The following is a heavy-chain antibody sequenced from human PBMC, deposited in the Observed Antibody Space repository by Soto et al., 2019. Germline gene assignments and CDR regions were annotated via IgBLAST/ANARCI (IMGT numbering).Heavy chain of an antibody. CDR1: GGSFSGYY. J-gene: IGHJ6*03. CDR2: INHSGST. Sequence: SETLSLTCAVYGGSFSGYYWSWIRQPPGKGLEWIGEINHSGSTNYNPSLKSRVTISVDTSKNQFSLKLSSVTAADTAVYYCAIPTGLSKAYYYYYMDVWGKGTTVTVSS. V-gene: IGHV4-34*01. CDR3: AIPTGLSKAYYYYYMDV. D-gene: IGHD6-25*01.